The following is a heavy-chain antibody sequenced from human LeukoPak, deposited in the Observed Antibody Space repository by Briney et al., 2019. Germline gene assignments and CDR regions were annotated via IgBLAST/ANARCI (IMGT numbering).Heavy chain of an antibody. CDR3: ARDIGRPEGGYYYMDV. V-gene: IGHV1-8*03. CDR2: MNPNSGNT. Sequence: GASVKVSCKASGYTFTSYDINWVRQATGQGLEWMGWMNPNSGNTGYAQKFQGRVTITADTSTSTAYMELTSLRSEDTAMYYCARDIGRPEGGYYYMDVWGKGTTVIVSS. J-gene: IGHJ6*03. D-gene: IGHD1-26*01. CDR1: GYTFTSYD.